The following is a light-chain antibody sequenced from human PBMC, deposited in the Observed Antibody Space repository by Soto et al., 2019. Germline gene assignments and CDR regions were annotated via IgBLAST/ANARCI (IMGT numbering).Light chain of an antibody. Sequence: EIVLTQSQGTLSLSPGESSTLLCRASQFIHSRFLAWYQQKPGQAPRLLIYGASSRATGIPDRFSGSGSGTDFTLTITPLEPDDFVVYFCQQYDSSPITFGQGTRLEIK. CDR3: QQYDSSPIT. V-gene: IGKV3-20*01. CDR2: GAS. CDR1: QFIHSRF. J-gene: IGKJ5*01.